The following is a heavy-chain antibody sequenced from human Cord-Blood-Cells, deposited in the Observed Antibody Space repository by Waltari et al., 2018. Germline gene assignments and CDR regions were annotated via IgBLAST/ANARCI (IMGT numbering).Heavy chain of an antibody. D-gene: IGHD3-9*01. V-gene: IGHV1-24*01. J-gene: IGHJ4*02. CDR2: FDPEDGET. Sequence: QVQLVQSGAEVQKPGASVKVSCKVSGYTRTELSMHWVRQAPGKGLEWMGGFDPEDGETIYAQKFQGRVTMTEDTSTDTAYMELSSLRSEDTAVYYCATCTDFDWFHPLDVWGQGTLVTVSS. CDR3: ATCTDFDWFHPLDV. CDR1: GYTRTELS.